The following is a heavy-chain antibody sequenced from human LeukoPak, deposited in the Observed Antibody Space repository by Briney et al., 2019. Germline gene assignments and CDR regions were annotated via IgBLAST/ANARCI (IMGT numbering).Heavy chain of an antibody. D-gene: IGHD2/OR15-2a*01. V-gene: IGHV4-59*12. J-gene: IGHJ3*02. Sequence: SKTLSLTCTVSGGSITSDHWNWIRQPPGKGLEWIGCIFYSGRTYYNPSLKSRVSISVDMSKNQLSLRLTSVTAADTAVYYCARKNDFEIWGQGTLVTVSS. CDR1: GGSITSDH. CDR2: IFYSGRT. CDR3: ARKNDFEI.